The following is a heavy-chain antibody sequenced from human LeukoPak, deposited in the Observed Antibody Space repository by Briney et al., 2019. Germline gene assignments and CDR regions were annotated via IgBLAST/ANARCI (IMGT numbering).Heavy chain of an antibody. CDR2: ICPGDSDT. J-gene: IGHJ4*02. CDR1: GYSFTSYW. V-gene: IGHV5-51*01. D-gene: IGHD2-15*01. Sequence: GEPLQISCKGSGYSFTSYWIGWVRQMPGTRLEWLGIICPGDSDTRYSPSFQGQVTISADKSISTAYLPWSSLKASDTAMYSCARLSVVVAATPLDYWGQGTLVTVSS. CDR3: ARLSVVVAATPLDY.